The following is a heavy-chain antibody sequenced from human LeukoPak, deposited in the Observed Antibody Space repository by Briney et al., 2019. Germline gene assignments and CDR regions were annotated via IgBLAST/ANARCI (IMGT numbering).Heavy chain of an antibody. CDR1: GGSISSSSYY. CDR3: ARPNYYDSSGYYSCWFDP. CDR2: IYYSGST. D-gene: IGHD3-22*01. Sequence: PSETLSLTCTVSGGSISSSSYYWGWIRQPPGKGLEWIGSIYYSGSTYYNPSLKSRVTISVDTSKNQFSLKLSSVTAVDTAVYYCARPNYYDSSGYYSCWFDPWGQGTLVTVSS. J-gene: IGHJ5*02. V-gene: IGHV4-39*01.